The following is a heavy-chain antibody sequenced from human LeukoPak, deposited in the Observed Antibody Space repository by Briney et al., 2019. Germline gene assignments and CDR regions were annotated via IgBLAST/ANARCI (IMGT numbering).Heavy chain of an antibody. D-gene: IGHD7-27*01. J-gene: IGHJ4*02. V-gene: IGHV1-8*01. CDR1: GYTFTSFD. CDR2: MKSNNGHT. Sequence: ASVKVSCKASGYTFTSFDFNWVQQAPGQGLEWMGWMKSNNGHTGYAQKFQGRVTMTRDTSISTAYMELSSLTFEDTAVYYCARGPPNWGMVGYWGQGTLVTVSS. CDR3: ARGPPNWGMVGY.